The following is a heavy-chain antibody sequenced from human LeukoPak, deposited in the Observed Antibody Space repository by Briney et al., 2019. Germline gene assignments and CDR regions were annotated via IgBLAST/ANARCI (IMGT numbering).Heavy chain of an antibody. Sequence: SGGSPRLSCAASGFTVSSNYMTWVRQAPGKGLEWVSVIYSGGGTYYADSVKGRFTISRDNSKNTLYLQMNSLRAEDTAVYYCANLPRPKYYYDSSRSYQGYFDYWGQGTLVTVSS. CDR1: GFTVSSNY. CDR3: ANLPRPKYYYDSSRSYQGYFDY. V-gene: IGHV3-53*01. J-gene: IGHJ4*02. D-gene: IGHD3-22*01. CDR2: IYSGGGT.